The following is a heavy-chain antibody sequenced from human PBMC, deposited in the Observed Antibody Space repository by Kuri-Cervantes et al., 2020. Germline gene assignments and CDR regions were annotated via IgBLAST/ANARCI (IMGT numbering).Heavy chain of an antibody. J-gene: IGHJ6*02. V-gene: IGHV3-72*01. CDR2: TRNKANSYTT. CDR3: ASLEGGYSYGLIRYYYYGMDV. Sequence: GESLKISCAASGFTFSDHYMDWVRQAPGKGLEWVGRTRNKANSYTTEYAASVKGRFTISRDDSKNSLYLQMNSLRAEDTALYYCASLEGGYSYGLIRYYYYGMDVWGQGTTVTVSS. CDR1: GFTFSDHY. D-gene: IGHD5-18*01.